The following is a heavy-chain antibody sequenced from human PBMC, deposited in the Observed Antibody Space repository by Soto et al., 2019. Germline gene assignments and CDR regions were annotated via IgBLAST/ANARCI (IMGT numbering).Heavy chain of an antibody. J-gene: IGHJ6*03. V-gene: IGHV1-18*01. D-gene: IGHD3-3*01. CDR1: GYTFTSYG. CDR3: ARVWYYDFWSGYYRLGFGYYYYYMDV. Sequence: ASVKVSCKASGYTFTSYGISWVRQAPGQGLEWMGWISAYNGNTNYAQKLQGRVTMTRNTSISTAYMELSSLRSEDTAVYYCARVWYYDFWSGYYRLGFGYYYYYMDVWGKGTTVTVSS. CDR2: ISAYNGNT.